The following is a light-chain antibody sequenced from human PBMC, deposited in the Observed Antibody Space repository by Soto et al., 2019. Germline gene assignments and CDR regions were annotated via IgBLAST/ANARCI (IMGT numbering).Light chain of an antibody. CDR2: GAS. CDR1: QSVSSY. V-gene: IGKV3-15*01. J-gene: IGKJ1*01. CDR3: QQYNNWPWT. Sequence: IVLTHSPATLSLSPGERATLSFRASQSVSSYLAWYQQKPGQAPRLLIYGASTRATTFPARFSGSGSGTDFTLTISSLQSEDFAVYYCQQYNNWPWTFGQGTKVDI.